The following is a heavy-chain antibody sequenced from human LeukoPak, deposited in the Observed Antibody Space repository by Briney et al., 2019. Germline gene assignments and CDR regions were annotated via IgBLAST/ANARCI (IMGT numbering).Heavy chain of an antibody. J-gene: IGHJ4*02. CDR3: AKDPGVGRLSIDY. CDR2: ISYDGSNK. D-gene: IGHD2-15*01. Sequence: GRSLRLSCAASGFTFSSYGMHWVRQAPGKGPEWVAVISYDGSNKYYADSVKGRFTISKDNSKNTLYLQMNSLRAEDTAVYYCAKDPGVGRLSIDYWGQGTLVTVSS. CDR1: GFTFSSYG. V-gene: IGHV3-30*18.